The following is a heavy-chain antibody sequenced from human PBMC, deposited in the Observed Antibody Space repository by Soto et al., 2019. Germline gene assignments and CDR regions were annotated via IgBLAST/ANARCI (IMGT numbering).Heavy chain of an antibody. CDR2: IYYSGST. CDR3: ARRGSGSYHDY. J-gene: IGHJ4*02. CDR1: NDSISPYY. V-gene: IGHV4-59*08. Sequence: SETLSLTCTVSNDSISPYYWSWIRQPPGKGLEWIGFIYYSGSTTYNPSLKSRVTISVATSKNQFSLKLSSVTAADTAVYYCARRGSGSYHDYWGQGTLVTVSS. D-gene: IGHD3-10*01.